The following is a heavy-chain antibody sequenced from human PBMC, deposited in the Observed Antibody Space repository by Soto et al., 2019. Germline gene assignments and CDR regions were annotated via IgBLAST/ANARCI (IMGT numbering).Heavy chain of an antibody. Sequence: SETLSFPCSVSRASIYSNSCSWIRQPPGKGLEWIGQVFYGGSTNYKPSLKSRLAMSIDSSTKHFSLKLTSASAGETAVYYGARSFMVPVDCLDYCGQGTLVTVAS. CDR2: VFYGGST. CDR3: ARSFMVPVDCLDY. J-gene: IGHJ4*02. CDR1: RASIYSNS. D-gene: IGHD3-10*01. V-gene: IGHV4-59*01.